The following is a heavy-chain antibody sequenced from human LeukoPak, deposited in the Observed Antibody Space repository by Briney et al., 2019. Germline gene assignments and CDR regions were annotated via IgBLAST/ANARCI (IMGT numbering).Heavy chain of an antibody. D-gene: IGHD4-17*01. J-gene: IGHJ3*01. CDR3: VREDQRGYGDYPDAFDV. CDR2: IYTSGST. CDR1: GASLSDRY. Sequence: PSETLSLTCIVSGASLSDRYWNWIRQPAGKRLEWIGRIYTSGSTNYNPSLESRVTMSIDTSKKQFSLRLTSVTAADTAVYYCVREDQRGYGDYPDAFDVWGQGTLVTVSS. V-gene: IGHV4-4*07.